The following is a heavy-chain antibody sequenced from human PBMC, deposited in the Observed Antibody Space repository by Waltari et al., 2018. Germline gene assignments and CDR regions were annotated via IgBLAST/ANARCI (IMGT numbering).Heavy chain of an antibody. CDR2: IYYSGST. D-gene: IGHD6-13*01. V-gene: IGHV4-39*07. CDR1: GGSISSSSYY. CDR3: ARGTYSSSWTGY. Sequence: QLQLQESGPGLVKPSETLSLTCTVYGGSISSSSYYWGWIRQPPGKGLEWIGSIYYSGSTYYNPSLKSRVTISVDTSKNQFSLKLSSVTAADTAVYYCARGTYSSSWTGYWGQGTLVTVSS. J-gene: IGHJ4*02.